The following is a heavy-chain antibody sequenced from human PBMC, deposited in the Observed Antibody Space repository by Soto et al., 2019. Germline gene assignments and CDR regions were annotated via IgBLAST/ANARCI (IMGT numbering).Heavy chain of an antibody. CDR1: GGSISSSSYY. J-gene: IGHJ4*02. CDR3: ARHSSLWFGELSVLDYFDY. V-gene: IGHV4-39*01. D-gene: IGHD3-10*01. Sequence: QLQLQESGPGLVKPSETLSLTCTVSGGSISSSSYYWGWIRQPPGKGLEWIGSIYYSGSTYYNPSLKSRATISVDTSTNPSALTLRSVTAADTAVYYCARHSSLWFGELSVLDYFDYWGQGTLVTVSS. CDR2: IYYSGST.